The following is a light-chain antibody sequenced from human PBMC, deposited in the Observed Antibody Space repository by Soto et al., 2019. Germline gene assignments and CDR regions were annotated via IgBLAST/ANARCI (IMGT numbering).Light chain of an antibody. J-gene: IGKJ1*01. CDR3: RQYFRTPPWT. CDR2: WAS. Sequence: DIVMTQSPDSLAVSLGERATINCKSSQTVLYSANNKNYLAWYQQKPGQPPKLLISWASTRESGVPDRFSGSGSGTEFSLTISSLLAEDVAVYFCRQYFRTPPWTFRQGTKVEI. V-gene: IGKV4-1*01. CDR1: QTVLYSANNKNY.